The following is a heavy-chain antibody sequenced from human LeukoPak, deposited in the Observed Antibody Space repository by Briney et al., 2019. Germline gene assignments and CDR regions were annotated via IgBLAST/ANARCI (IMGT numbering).Heavy chain of an antibody. J-gene: IGHJ4*02. CDR2: VRYDGSNK. Sequence: GGSLRLSCAACGFTFSRYGMHWVRQAPGKGLEWVAFVRYDGSNKYYADSVKGRFTVSRDNSKNTLYLETNSLRTEDTAVYYCAKDRTSDNSDDDYWGQGTLVTVSS. CDR3: AKDRTSDNSDDDY. V-gene: IGHV3-30*02. CDR1: GFTFSRYG. D-gene: IGHD3-22*01.